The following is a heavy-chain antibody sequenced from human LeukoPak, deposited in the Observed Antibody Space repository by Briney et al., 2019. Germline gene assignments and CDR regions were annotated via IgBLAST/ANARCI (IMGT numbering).Heavy chain of an antibody. J-gene: IGHJ4*02. CDR1: GFTFSSYE. D-gene: IGHD3-10*01. CDR2: ISSSGSTR. CDR3: ARASITMVRGELVYYFDY. V-gene: IGHV3-48*03. Sequence: GGSLRLSCAASGFTFSSYEMNWVRQAPGKGLEWVSYISSSGSTRYYADSVKGRFTMSRGNAKNSLYLQMNSLRAEDTAVYYCARASITMVRGELVYYFDYWGQGTLVTVSS.